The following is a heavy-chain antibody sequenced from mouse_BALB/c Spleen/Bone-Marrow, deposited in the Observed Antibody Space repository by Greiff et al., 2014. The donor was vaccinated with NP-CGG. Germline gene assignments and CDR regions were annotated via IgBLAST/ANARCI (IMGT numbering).Heavy chain of an antibody. Sequence: EVQLQQSGPSLVKPSQTLSLTCSVTGDSITNGYWNWIRKFPGNKLEYMGYINYSGSTYYNPSLKSRISITRDTSKNQFFLQLNSVTTEDTATYYCVRYGYYGSYPASYWGQGTLVTVSA. J-gene: IGHJ3*01. V-gene: IGHV3-8*02. D-gene: IGHD2-1*01. CDR1: GDSITNGY. CDR2: INYSGST. CDR3: VRYGYYGSYPASY.